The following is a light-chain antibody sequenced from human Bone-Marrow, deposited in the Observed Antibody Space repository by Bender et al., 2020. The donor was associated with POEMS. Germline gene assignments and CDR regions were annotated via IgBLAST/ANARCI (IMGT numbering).Light chain of an antibody. J-gene: IGLJ1*01. CDR1: SSDVGRYNY. CDR2: EVT. Sequence: QSALTQPLSASGSPGQSVTISCTGTSSDVGRYNYVSWYQQHPGKAPKLMIYEVTERPSGVPDRFSGSKSGNTASLTVSGLQAEDEADYYCSSYAGTNVYVFGTGTKVTVL. CDR3: SSYAGTNVYV. V-gene: IGLV2-8*01.